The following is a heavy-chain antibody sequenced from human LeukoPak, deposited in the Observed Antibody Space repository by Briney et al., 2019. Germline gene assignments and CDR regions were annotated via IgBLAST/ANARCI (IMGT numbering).Heavy chain of an antibody. Sequence: SGTLSLTCAVYGGSFSGYYWSWIRQPPGKGLEWIGEINHSGSTNYNPSLKSRVTISVDTSKNQFSLKLSSVTAADTAVYYCARARIFYCSSTSCYRNYYYYYMDVWGKGTTVTVSS. CDR1: GGSFSGYY. J-gene: IGHJ6*03. D-gene: IGHD2-2*01. CDR2: INHSGST. V-gene: IGHV4-34*01. CDR3: ARARIFYCSSTSCYRNYYYYYMDV.